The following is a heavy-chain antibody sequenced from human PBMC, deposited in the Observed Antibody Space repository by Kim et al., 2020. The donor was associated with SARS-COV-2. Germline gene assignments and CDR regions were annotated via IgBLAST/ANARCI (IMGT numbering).Heavy chain of an antibody. CDR1: GFTFSSYA. J-gene: IGHJ4*02. CDR2: ISSNGGST. D-gene: IGHD7-27*01. Sequence: GSLRLSCAASGFTFSSYAMHWVRQAPGKGLEYVSAISSNGGSTYYANSVKGRFTISRDNSKNTLYLQMGSLRAEDMAVYYCARAGEGFDYWGQGTLVTVSS. CDR3: ARAGEGFDY. V-gene: IGHV3-64*01.